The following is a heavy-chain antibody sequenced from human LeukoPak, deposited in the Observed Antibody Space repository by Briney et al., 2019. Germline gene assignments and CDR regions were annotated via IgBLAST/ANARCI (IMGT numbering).Heavy chain of an antibody. CDR2: IYTSGST. D-gene: IGHD5-12*01. CDR3: ARAGYSGSDFSV. V-gene: IGHV4-61*02. J-gene: IGHJ6*04. CDR1: GGSISSATYY. Sequence: SETLSLTCTVSGGSISSATYYWNWIRQPAGKGLEWIGRIYTSGSTNYNPSLKSRVTISVDTSKNQFSLKLSSVTTTDTAVYYCARAGYSGSDFSVWGKGSTVTVSS.